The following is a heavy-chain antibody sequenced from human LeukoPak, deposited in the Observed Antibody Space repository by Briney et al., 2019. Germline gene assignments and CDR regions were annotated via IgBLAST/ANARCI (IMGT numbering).Heavy chain of an antibody. CDR3: ARHTLLWFGELQNWFDP. CDR1: GGSFSGYY. CDR2: INHSGST. Sequence: SETLSLTCAVYGGSFSGYYWSWIRQPPGKGLEWIGEINHSGSTNYNPSLKSRVTISVDTSKNQSSLKLSSVTAADTAVYYCARHTLLWFGELQNWFDPWGQGTLVTVSS. D-gene: IGHD3-10*01. J-gene: IGHJ5*02. V-gene: IGHV4-34*01.